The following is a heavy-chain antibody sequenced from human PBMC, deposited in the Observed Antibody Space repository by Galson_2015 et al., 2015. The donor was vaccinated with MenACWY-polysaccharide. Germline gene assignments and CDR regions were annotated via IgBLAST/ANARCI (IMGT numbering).Heavy chain of an antibody. J-gene: IGHJ4*02. D-gene: IGHD2-15*01. Sequence: SVRLSCAASGFAFSNHGMAWVRQAPGKGLEWVSEMSRTATTYYSASVKGRFTISRDNSKNTLYLQMNRMRVEDTTVYYCAREGFCSGGSCYFYELWGQGILFPV. CDR3: AREGFCSGGSCYFYEL. CDR1: GFAFSNHG. CDR2: MSRTATT. V-gene: IGHV3-23*01.